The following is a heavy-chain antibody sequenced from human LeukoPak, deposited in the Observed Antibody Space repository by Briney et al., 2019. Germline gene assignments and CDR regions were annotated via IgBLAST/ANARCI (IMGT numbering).Heavy chain of an antibody. V-gene: IGHV1-69*04. J-gene: IGHJ3*02. CDR3: AEDTARANDAFDI. Sequence: ASVKVSCKASGGTFSSYAISWVRQAPGQGVEWMGRIIPILGIANYAQKFQGRVTITADKSTSTAYMELSSLRSEDTAVYYCAEDTARANDAFDIWGQGTMVTVSS. CDR2: IIPILGIA. CDR1: GGTFSSYA. D-gene: IGHD5-18*01.